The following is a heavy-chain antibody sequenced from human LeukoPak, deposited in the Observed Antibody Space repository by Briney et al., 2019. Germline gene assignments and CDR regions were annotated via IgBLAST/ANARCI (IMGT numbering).Heavy chain of an antibody. D-gene: IGHD6-13*01. J-gene: IGHJ4*02. CDR2: IYPGDSDT. V-gene: IGHV5-51*01. CDR3: ARPLVGTGYSSSWYFNY. Sequence: GESLRISCKASGYSFTNYWIAWVRQMPGKGLEWMGTIYPGDSDTRYSPSFQGQVTISADKSISTAYLQWSSLTASDTAMYYCARPLVGTGYSSSWYFNYWGQGTLVTVSS. CDR1: GYSFTNYW.